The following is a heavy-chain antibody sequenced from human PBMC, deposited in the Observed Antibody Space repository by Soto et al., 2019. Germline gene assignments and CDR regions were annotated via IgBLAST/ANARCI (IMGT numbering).Heavy chain of an antibody. V-gene: IGHV3-48*01. CDR3: ARESGSGMDV. CDR1: GFTYSSYS. D-gene: IGHD1-1*01. Sequence: EVQLVESGGGLVQPGGSLRLSCAASGFTYSSYSMNWVRQAPGKGLEWVSYISSSSSAIYYADSVKGRFTISRDNAKNSLYLQMNSLRAEDTAVYYCARESGSGMDVWGQGTTVTVSS. CDR2: ISSSSSAI. J-gene: IGHJ6*02.